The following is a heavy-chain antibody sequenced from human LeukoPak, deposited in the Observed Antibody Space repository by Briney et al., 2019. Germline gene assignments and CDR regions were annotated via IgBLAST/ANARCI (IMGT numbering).Heavy chain of an antibody. D-gene: IGHD3-10*01. CDR1: GGSISSSSYY. Sequence: SETLSLTCTVSGGSISSSSYYWGWIRQPPRKGLEWIASIYYSGSTYYNPSLKSRVTISVDTSKNQFSLKLSSVTAADTAVYYCARGRKVRGFNWFDPWGQGTLVTVSS. V-gene: IGHV4-39*07. CDR2: IYYSGST. CDR3: ARGRKVRGFNWFDP. J-gene: IGHJ5*02.